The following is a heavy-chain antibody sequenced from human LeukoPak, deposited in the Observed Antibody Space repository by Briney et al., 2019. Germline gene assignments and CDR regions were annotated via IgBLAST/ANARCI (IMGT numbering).Heavy chain of an antibody. D-gene: IGHD6-13*01. V-gene: IGHV4-34*01. J-gene: IGHJ4*02. CDR1: GGSFSGYY. Sequence: SETLSLTCAVYGGSFSGYYWSGIRQPPGKGLEWIGEINHSGSTNYNPSLKSRVTISVDTSKNQFSLKLSSVTAADTAVYYCARGRRSSSWYLNYFDYWGQGTLVTVSS. CDR2: INHSGST. CDR3: ARGRRSSSWYLNYFDY.